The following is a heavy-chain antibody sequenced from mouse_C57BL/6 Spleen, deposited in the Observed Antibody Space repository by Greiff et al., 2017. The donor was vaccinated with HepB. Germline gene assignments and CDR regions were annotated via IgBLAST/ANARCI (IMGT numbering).Heavy chain of an antibody. CDR1: GFTFSSYA. J-gene: IGHJ4*01. CDR3: TRDCYYVDYAMDY. D-gene: IGHD2-3*01. V-gene: IGHV5-9-1*02. Sequence: EVHLVESGEGLVKPGGSLKLSCAASGFTFSSYAMSWVRQTPEKRLEWVAYISSGGDYIYYADTVKGRFTISRDNARNTLYLQMSSLKSEDTAMYYCTRDCYYVDYAMDYWGQGTSVTVSS. CDR2: ISSGGDYI.